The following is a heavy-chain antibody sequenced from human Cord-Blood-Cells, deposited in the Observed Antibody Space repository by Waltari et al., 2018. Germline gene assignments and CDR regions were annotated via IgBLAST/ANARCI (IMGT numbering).Heavy chain of an antibody. CDR2: IRYDGSNK. V-gene: IGHV3-30*02. Sequence: QVQLVESGGGVVQPGGSLRLSCAASGFTFSSYGLHWVRQAPGKGLEWVAFIRYDGSNKYYVDSVKGRFTISRDNSKNTLYLQMNSLRAEDTAVYYCAKDRADAFDIWGQGTMVTVSS. CDR1: GFTFSSYG. D-gene: IGHD3-10*01. J-gene: IGHJ3*02. CDR3: AKDRADAFDI.